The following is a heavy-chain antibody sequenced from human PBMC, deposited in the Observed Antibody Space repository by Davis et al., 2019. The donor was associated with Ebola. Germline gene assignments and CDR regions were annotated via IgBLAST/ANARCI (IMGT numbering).Heavy chain of an antibody. Sequence: PGGSLRLSCEISGLISSNPVMYWVRQASGKGLEWISASETSDTNFNANYADSVKGRFTIIRDNSRNTVFLQMNSLRVEDTALYYWAIIGVRHSGDYWGQGTPVTVSS. CDR3: AIIGVRHSGDY. CDR1: GLISSNPV. D-gene: IGHD7-27*01. V-gene: IGHV3-23*05. J-gene: IGHJ4*02. CDR2: SETSDTNFNA.